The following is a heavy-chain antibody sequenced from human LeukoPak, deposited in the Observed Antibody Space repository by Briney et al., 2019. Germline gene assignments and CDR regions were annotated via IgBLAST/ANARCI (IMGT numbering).Heavy chain of an antibody. J-gene: IGHJ4*02. D-gene: IGHD3-22*01. CDR3: ARVSSYYDSSGYYYTFDY. V-gene: IGHV4-59*01. CDR2: IYYSGST. CDR1: GGSISSYY. Sequence: SETLSLTCTVSGGSISSYYWSWIRQPPGKGLEWIGYIYYSGSTNYNPSLKSRVTISVHTSKNQFSLKLSSVTAADTAVYYCARVSSYYDSSGYYYTFDYWGQGTLVTVSS.